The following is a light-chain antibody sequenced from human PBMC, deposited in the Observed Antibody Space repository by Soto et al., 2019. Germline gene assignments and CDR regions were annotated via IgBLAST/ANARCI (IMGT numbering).Light chain of an antibody. J-gene: IGLJ2*01. CDR3: SSYTSASTVVV. CDR1: SSDVGGYDF. Sequence: QSALTQPASVSGSPGQSITISCTGTSSDVGGYDFVSWYQQHPGKAPKLMIFEVSNRPSGVSNRFSGSKSVNTASLTISGLQAEHEADYYCSSYTSASTVVVFGGGTKLTVL. CDR2: EVS. V-gene: IGLV2-14*01.